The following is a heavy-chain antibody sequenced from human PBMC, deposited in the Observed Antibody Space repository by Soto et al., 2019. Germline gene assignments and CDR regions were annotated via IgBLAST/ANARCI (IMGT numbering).Heavy chain of an antibody. J-gene: IGHJ5*02. CDR3: ARGDRYSYVSGYGSERDWFDP. CDR1: GFTFSSYG. CDR2: IWYDGSNK. V-gene: IGHV3-33*01. Sequence: QVQLVESGGGVVQPGRSLRLSCAASGFTFSSYGMHWVRQAPGKGLEWVAVIWYDGSNKYYADSVKGRFTISRDNSKNTLYLQMNRLRAEDTAVYYCARGDRYSYVSGYGSERDWFDPWGQGTLVTVSS. D-gene: IGHD5-18*01.